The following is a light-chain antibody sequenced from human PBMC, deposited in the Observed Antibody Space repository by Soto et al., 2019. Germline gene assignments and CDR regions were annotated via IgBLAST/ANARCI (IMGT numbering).Light chain of an antibody. V-gene: IGKV3-11*01. J-gene: IGKJ1*01. CDR1: QSVSNY. Sequence: EIVLTQSPATLSLSPGERATLSCRASQSVSNYLAWYQQKPGQAPRLLIYDASKRATGIPARFSGSGSGTDFSLTISSLEPEGFAVYYCQQGGNWLWTFGQGTKEEIK. CDR3: QQGGNWLWT. CDR2: DAS.